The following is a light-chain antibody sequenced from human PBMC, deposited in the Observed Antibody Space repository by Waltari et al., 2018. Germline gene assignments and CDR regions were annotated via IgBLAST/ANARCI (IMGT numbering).Light chain of an antibody. V-gene: IGKV3-20*01. J-gene: IGKJ1*01. Sequence: EIVLTQSPGTLSLSPGARATLSCRASQSVGWSLAWDQQNPGRAPRLLIYGASSRATGSPDRFSASWAGTDFSLSISGLEPEDFAVYYCQHYVRLPVTFGRGTKVEIK. CDR1: QSVGWS. CDR3: QHYVRLPVT. CDR2: GAS.